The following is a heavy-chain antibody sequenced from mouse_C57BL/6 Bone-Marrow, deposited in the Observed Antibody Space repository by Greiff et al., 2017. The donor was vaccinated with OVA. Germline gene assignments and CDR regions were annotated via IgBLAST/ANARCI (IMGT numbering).Heavy chain of an antibody. V-gene: IGHV1-50*01. CDR1: GYTFTSYW. J-gene: IGHJ2*01. D-gene: IGHD1-1*01. Sequence: VQLQQPGAELVKPGASVKLSCKASGYTFTSYWMQWVKQRPGQGLEWIGEIDPSDSSTNYNQKVKGKATLTVDTSSSTAYMQLSSLTAEDSAVYYCARGDYYGSSWEFDYWGQGTTLTVSS. CDR2: IDPSDSST. CDR3: ARGDYYGSSWEFDY.